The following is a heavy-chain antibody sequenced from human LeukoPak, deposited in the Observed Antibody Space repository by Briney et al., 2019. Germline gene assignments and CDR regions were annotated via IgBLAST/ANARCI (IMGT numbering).Heavy chain of an antibody. CDR3: ARGARRYCSSTSCYPQHSLAARLYYYYGMDV. CDR1: GGSFSGYY. V-gene: IGHV4-34*01. D-gene: IGHD2-2*01. CDR2: INHSGST. J-gene: IGHJ6*02. Sequence: PSETLSLTCAVYGGSFSGYYWSWIRQPPGKGLEWIGEINHSGSTNYNPSLKSRVTISVDTSKNQFSLKLSSVTAADTAVYYCARGARRYCSSTSCYPQHSLAARLYYYYGMDVWGQGTTVTVSS.